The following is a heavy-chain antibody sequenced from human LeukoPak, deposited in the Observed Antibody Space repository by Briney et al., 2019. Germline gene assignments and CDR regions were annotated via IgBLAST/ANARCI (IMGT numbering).Heavy chain of an antibody. D-gene: IGHD4-17*01. CDR2: ISAYNGNT. V-gene: IGHV1-18*01. CDR3: ERDKVTTMTPYFDY. Sequence: ASVKVSCKASGYTFTSYGISWVRQAPGQGLEWMGWISAYNGNTNYAQKLQGRVTMTRDTSISTAYMEVSRLRSDDTAVYFCERDKVTTMTPYFDYWGQGTLVTVPS. J-gene: IGHJ4*02. CDR1: GYTFTSYG.